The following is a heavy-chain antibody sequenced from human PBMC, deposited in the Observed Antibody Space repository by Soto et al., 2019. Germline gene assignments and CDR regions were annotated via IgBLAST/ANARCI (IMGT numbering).Heavy chain of an antibody. CDR1: GFTFSSYA. D-gene: IGHD1-7*01. CDR2: ISCSGGST. V-gene: IGHV3-23*01. J-gene: IGHJ4*02. Sequence: PGGSLRLSCAASGFTFSSYAMSWVRQAPGKGLEWVSVISCSGGSTYYADSVKGRFTISRDNSKDTLYLQMNSLRAEDTAVYHCAKGELLFDYWGQGTLVTVSS. CDR3: AKGELLFDY.